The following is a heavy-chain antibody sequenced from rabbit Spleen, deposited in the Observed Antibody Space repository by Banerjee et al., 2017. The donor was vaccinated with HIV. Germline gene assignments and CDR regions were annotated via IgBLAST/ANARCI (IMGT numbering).Heavy chain of an antibody. CDR2: IYTGSSGST. J-gene: IGHJ6*01. Sequence: QEQLEESGGDLVKPEGSLTLTCTASGFSFSSSYWICWVRQAPGKGLEWIACIYTGSSGSTYYASWAKGRFTSSKTASTTVTLQMTSLTAADTATYFCARDTGSSFSIYGMDLWGPGTRVTVS. D-gene: IGHD8-1*01. V-gene: IGHV1S45*01. CDR1: GFSFSSSYW. CDR3: ARDTGSSFSIYGMDL.